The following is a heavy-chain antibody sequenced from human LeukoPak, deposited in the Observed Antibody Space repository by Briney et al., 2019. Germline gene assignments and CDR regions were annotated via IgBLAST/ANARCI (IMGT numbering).Heavy chain of an antibody. CDR1: GFTFSSYG. D-gene: IGHD3-22*01. J-gene: IGHJ6*03. V-gene: IGHV3-30*02. CDR2: IRYDGSNK. Sequence: GGSLRLSCAASGFTFSSYGMHWVRQAPGKGLEWVAFIRYDGSNKYYADSVKGRFTISRDNYCAKVGYYDSSGYYYNYYYYMDVWGEGTTVTISS. CDR3: V.